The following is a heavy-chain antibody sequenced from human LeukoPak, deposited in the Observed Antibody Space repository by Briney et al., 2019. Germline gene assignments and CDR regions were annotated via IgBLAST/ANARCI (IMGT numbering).Heavy chain of an antibody. CDR1: GGSFSGYY. Sequence: TETLSLTCAVYGGSFSGYYWSWIRQPPGKGLEWIGEINHSGSTNYNPSLKSRVTISVDTSKNQFSLKLGSVTAADTAVYYCARVLYDSSGYYSDYYYYYYMDVWGKGTTVTVSS. D-gene: IGHD3-22*01. CDR2: INHSGST. CDR3: ARVLYDSSGYYSDYYYYYYMDV. J-gene: IGHJ6*03. V-gene: IGHV4-34*01.